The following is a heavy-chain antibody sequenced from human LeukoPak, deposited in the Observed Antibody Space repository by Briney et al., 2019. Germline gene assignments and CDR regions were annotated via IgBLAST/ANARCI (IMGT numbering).Heavy chain of an antibody. Sequence: GGSLRLSCAASGFTFSSYGMHWVRQAPGKGLEGGAVISYDGSNKYYADSVKGRFTISRDNSKNTLYLQMNSLRAEDTAVYYCAKHPGGSWFGGMDVWGQGTTVTVSS. D-gene: IGHD6-13*01. CDR1: GFTFSSYG. CDR2: ISYDGSNK. V-gene: IGHV3-30*18. CDR3: AKHPGGSWFGGMDV. J-gene: IGHJ6*02.